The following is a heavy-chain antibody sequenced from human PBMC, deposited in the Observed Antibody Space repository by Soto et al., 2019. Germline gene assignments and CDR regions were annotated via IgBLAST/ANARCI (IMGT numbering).Heavy chain of an antibody. CDR1: GGSFSGYY. CDR2: INHSGST. CDR3: ARNRYGYDFWSGYYTGPYYYYGMDV. D-gene: IGHD3-3*01. V-gene: IGHV4-34*01. Sequence: PSETLSLTCAVYGGSFSGYYWSWIRQPPGKGMEWIGEINHSGSTNYNPSLKSRVTISVDTSKNQFSLKLSSVTAADTAVYYCARNRYGYDFWSGYYTGPYYYYGMDVWGQGTTVT. J-gene: IGHJ6*02.